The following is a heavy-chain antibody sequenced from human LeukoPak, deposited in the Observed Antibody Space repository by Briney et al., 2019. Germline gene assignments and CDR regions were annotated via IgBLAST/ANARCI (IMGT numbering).Heavy chain of an antibody. CDR1: GGSISSYY. D-gene: IGHD2-21*02. CDR3: ARVVCGGDCYSVFGWFDP. CDR2: ISYSGST. V-gene: IGHV4-59*01. Sequence: PSEILSLTCTATGGSISSYYWSWIRQPPGKGLDWIGYISYSGSTNYNPSLKSRVTISVDTSKNQFSLKLSSVTAADTAVYYCARVVCGGDCYSVFGWFDPWGQGTLVTVSS. J-gene: IGHJ5*02.